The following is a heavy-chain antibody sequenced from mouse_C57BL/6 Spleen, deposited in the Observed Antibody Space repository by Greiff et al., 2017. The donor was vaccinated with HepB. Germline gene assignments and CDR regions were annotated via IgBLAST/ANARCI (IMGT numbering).Heavy chain of an antibody. CDR3: ARDRYYGSFDY. Sequence: EVHLVESEGGLVQPGSSMKLSCTASGFTFSDYYMAWVRQVPEKGLEWVANINYDGSSTYYLDSLKSRFIISRDNAKNILYLQRSSLKSEDTATYYCARDRYYGSFDYWGQGTTLTVSS. CDR1: GFTFSDYY. CDR2: INYDGSST. D-gene: IGHD1-1*01. V-gene: IGHV5-16*01. J-gene: IGHJ2*01.